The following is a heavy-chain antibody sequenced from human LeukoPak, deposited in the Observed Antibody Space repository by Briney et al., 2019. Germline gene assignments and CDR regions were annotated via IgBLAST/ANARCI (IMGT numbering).Heavy chain of an antibody. D-gene: IGHD2-2*01. Sequence: PGGSLRLSCAASGFTFSNSWVSWVRQAPGKGLEWLAFIKLDGSEKYYVDSVKGRFTVSRDNAKESLYLQMNILRVEDTAVYYCARNAPLDYWGQGTLVTVSS. V-gene: IGHV3-7*01. CDR2: IKLDGSEK. J-gene: IGHJ4*02. CDR3: ARNAPLDY. CDR1: GFTFSNSW.